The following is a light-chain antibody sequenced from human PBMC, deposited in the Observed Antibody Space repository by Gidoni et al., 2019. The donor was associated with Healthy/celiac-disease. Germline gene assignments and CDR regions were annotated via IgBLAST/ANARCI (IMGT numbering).Light chain of an antibody. J-gene: IGKJ1*01. CDR3: QQSYSTPRT. Sequence: DIQMTQSPSSRSASVGDRVTITCRASQRISSYLNWYQQKPGKAPKLMIYAASSLQSGVPSRFSGSGSGTDFTLTISSLQPEDFATYYCQQSYSTPRTFGQGTKVEIK. CDR1: QRISSY. CDR2: AAS. V-gene: IGKV1-39*01.